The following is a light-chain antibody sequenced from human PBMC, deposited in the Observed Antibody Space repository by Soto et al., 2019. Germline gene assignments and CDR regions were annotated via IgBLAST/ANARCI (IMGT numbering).Light chain of an antibody. J-gene: IGKJ1*01. CDR2: AAS. Sequence: EIVLTQSPGTLSLSPGERATLSCRASQSVRNNYLAWYQQRPGQAPRLLIYAASSRATGIPDRFSGSGSGTDFTLTISRLEPEDFAVYYCPQYGSSARTFGQGTKVDIK. CDR3: PQYGSSART. V-gene: IGKV3-20*01. CDR1: QSVRNNY.